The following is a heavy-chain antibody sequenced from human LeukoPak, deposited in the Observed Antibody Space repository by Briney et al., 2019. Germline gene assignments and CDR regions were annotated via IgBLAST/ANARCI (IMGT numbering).Heavy chain of an antibody. J-gene: IGHJ3*02. CDR2: IIPIFCTA. CDR1: GGTFSSYA. Sequence: SVKVSCKASGGTFSSYAISWVRQAPGQGLEWMGGIIPIFCTANYAQKFQGRVTITTDESTSTAYMELSSLRSEDTAVYYCARGRYYCSSTSCHDHDAFDIWGQGTMVTLSS. V-gene: IGHV1-69*05. CDR3: ARGRYYCSSTSCHDHDAFDI. D-gene: IGHD2-2*01.